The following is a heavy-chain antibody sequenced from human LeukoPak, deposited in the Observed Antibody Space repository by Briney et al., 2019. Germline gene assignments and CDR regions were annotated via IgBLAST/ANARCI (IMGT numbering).Heavy chain of an antibody. CDR2: ISAYNGNT. CDR1: GYTFTGYY. J-gene: IGHJ5*02. V-gene: IGHV1-18*04. D-gene: IGHD4-17*01. CDR3: ARSHGVTTVTTDGFDP. Sequence: ASVKVSCKASGYTFTGYYMHWVRQAPGQGLEWMGWISAYNGNTNYAQQLQGRVTMTTDTSTSTAYMELRSLRSDDTAVYYCARSHGVTTVTTDGFDPWGQGTLVTVSS.